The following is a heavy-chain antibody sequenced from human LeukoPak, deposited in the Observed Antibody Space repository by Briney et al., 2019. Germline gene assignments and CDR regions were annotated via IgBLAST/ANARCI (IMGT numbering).Heavy chain of an antibody. CDR1: GFTFRNYA. D-gene: IGHD1-26*01. CDR3: ARDLIVGANHDAFDI. CDR2: ISYEGSDK. J-gene: IGHJ3*02. V-gene: IGHV3-30-3*01. Sequence: GRSLRLSCAASGFTFRNYAMHWVRQAPGKGLEWVAVISYEGSDKNYTDSVKGRFTISRDNSKTTLYLQMNSLRAEDTAVYYCARDLIVGANHDAFDIWGQGTMVTVSS.